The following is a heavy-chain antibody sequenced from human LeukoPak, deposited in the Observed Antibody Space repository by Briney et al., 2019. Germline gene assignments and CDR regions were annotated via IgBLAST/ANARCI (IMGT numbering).Heavy chain of an antibody. V-gene: IGHV3-53*01. CDR2: LYSDGNT. D-gene: IGHD1-14*01. Sequence: GGSLRLSCAASGFTVITNDMTWVRQAPGKELEWVSVLYSDGNTKYADSVQGRFTISRDNSKNTLYLEMNSLSPDDTAVYYCARGVEPLAANTLAYWGQGTLVTVSS. CDR1: GFTVITND. CDR3: ARGVEPLAANTLAY. J-gene: IGHJ4*02.